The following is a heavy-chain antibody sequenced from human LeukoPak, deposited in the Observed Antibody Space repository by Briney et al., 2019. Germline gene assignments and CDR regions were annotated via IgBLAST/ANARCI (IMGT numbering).Heavy chain of an antibody. CDR1: GFTFSSYA. CDR3: ARASWDYYGSGSPTYY. V-gene: IGHV3-23*01. CDR2: ISGSGGST. J-gene: IGHJ4*02. Sequence: GGSLRLSCAASGFTFSSYAMSWVRQAPGKGLEWVSAISGSGGSTYYADSLKGRFTISRDNSKNTLYLQMNSLRAEDTAVYYCARASWDYYGSGSPTYYWGQGTLVTVSS. D-gene: IGHD3-10*01.